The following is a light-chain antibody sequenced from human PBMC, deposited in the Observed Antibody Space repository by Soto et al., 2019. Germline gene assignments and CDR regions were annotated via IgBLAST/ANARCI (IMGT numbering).Light chain of an antibody. J-gene: IGKJ1*01. CDR1: QNIYSN. Sequence: ILMMQSPASLSVSPGERATLSCRASQNIYSNIAWYQQRPGQAPRLLIYRASTRATGVPARFSGSGSGTEFTLTISSLQSDDFAVYSCLQYHNLWAFGQGTKVEI. CDR2: RAS. V-gene: IGKV3-15*01. CDR3: LQYHNLWA.